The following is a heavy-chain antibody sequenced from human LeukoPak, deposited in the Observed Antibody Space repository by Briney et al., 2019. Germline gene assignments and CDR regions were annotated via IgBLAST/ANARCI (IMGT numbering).Heavy chain of an antibody. CDR1: GGSISSGGYY. J-gene: IGHJ5*02. Sequence: SQTLSLTCAVSGGSISSGGYYWSWIRQHPGKGLEWIGYIYYSGSTHYNPSLKSRVTISVDTSKNQFSLKLSSVTAADTAVYYCARDMTDWWFDPWGQGTLVTVSS. V-gene: IGHV4-31*11. CDR3: ARDMTDWWFDP. CDR2: IYYSGST. D-gene: IGHD3-9*01.